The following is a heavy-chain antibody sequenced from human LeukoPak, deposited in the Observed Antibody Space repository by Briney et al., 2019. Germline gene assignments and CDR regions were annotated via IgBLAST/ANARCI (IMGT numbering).Heavy chain of an antibody. J-gene: IGHJ4*02. Sequence: ASVTVSCTASGYTFISYYMHWVRQAPGQGLEWMGIINPSSGSTNYAQKFQGRVTMTRDTSTSTVYMELSSLRSEDTAVYYCARDEYDGDYWGQGTLVTVSS. CDR2: INPSSGST. D-gene: IGHD3-3*01. CDR1: GYTFISYY. CDR3: ARDEYDGDY. V-gene: IGHV1-46*01.